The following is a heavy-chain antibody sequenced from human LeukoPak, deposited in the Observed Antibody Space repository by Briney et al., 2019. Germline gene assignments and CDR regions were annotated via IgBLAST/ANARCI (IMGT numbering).Heavy chain of an antibody. CDR2: ISNSGST. Sequence: SETLSLTCAVSGGSVNRGTLFWTWIRQPPGKGLEWVGYISNSGSTNYNPSLKSRVTISSDTSKTQFSLRLTSVTAAGTAVYYCARSPSGYRFDSWGQGTLVTVSS. CDR1: GGSVNRGTLF. D-gene: IGHD3-22*01. J-gene: IGHJ4*02. CDR3: ARSPSGYRFDS. V-gene: IGHV4-61*01.